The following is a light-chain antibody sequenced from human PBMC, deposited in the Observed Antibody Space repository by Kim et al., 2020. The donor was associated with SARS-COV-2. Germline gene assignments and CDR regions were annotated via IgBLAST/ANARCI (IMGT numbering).Light chain of an antibody. Sequence: EIVMTQSPATLSVSPGERATLSCRASQSVSSNLAWYQQKPGQAPRLLIYGAFTSATGIPARFSGSGSGTEFTLTINSLQSEDFAVYYCQQYKNWPYTFGQGTKLEI. CDR3: QQYKNWPYT. J-gene: IGKJ2*01. CDR2: GAF. V-gene: IGKV3-15*01. CDR1: QSVSSN.